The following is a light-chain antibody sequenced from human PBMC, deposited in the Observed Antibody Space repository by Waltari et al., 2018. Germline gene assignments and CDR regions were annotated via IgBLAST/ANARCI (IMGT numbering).Light chain of an antibody. CDR1: QSVTSN. Sequence: EIVMTQSPATLSVSPGDSVTLSCRASQSVTSNLAWYQHKPGQAPRLLMYDASKRDSGIPARFIGSGSGTDFTLTITSLQSEDFAVYFCHQHYTTPWTFGQGTLVEL. CDR2: DAS. V-gene: IGKV3-15*01. CDR3: HQHYTTPWT. J-gene: IGKJ1*01.